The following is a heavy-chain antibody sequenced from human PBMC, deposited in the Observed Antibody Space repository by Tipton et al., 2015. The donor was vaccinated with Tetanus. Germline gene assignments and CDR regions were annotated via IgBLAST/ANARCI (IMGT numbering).Heavy chain of an antibody. CDR3: AKDRLCGGECYSL. J-gene: IGHJ4*02. CDR1: GDSFSGGGY. CDR2: IYYSGHT. V-gene: IGHV4-31*03. Sequence: TLSLTCTVSGDSFSGGGYWTWIRQHPGKGLERIGYIYYSGHTHYNPSLRGRVDISLDTSQNQVSLNLRSVTAADTAVYYCAKDRLCGGECYSLWGRGTLVTVSS. D-gene: IGHD2-21*01.